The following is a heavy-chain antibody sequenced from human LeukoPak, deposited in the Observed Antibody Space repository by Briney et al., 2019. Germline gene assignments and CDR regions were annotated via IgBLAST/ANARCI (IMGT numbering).Heavy chain of an antibody. J-gene: IGHJ4*02. D-gene: IGHD6-13*01. CDR1: GGSISSSSYY. CDR2: FYYSGST. Sequence: SETLSLTCTVSGGSISSSSYYWGWIRQPPGKGLEWIGSFYYSGSTSYNPSLKSRVTISADTSKKQFSLKLSSVTAADTAVYYCARLGYSSTRGGFDYWSQGTLVTVSS. CDR3: ARLGYSSTRGGFDY. V-gene: IGHV4-39*01.